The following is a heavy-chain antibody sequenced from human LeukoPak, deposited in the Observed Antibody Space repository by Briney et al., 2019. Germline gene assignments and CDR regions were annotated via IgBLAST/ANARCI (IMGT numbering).Heavy chain of an antibody. CDR1: GYSFTSYW. CDR2: IYPGDSDT. J-gene: IGHJ4*02. D-gene: IGHD5-18*01. Sequence: GESLKISCKGSGYSFTSYWIGWVRQMPGKGLEWMGIIYPGDSDTRYSPSSQGQVTISADKSISTAYLQWSSLRASDTAMYYCARHPPDTAFDYWGQGTLVTVSS. V-gene: IGHV5-51*01. CDR3: ARHPPDTAFDY.